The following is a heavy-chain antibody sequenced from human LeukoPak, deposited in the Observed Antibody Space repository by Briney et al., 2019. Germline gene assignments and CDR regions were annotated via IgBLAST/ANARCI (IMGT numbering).Heavy chain of an antibody. CDR2: VYYSGST. J-gene: IGHJ3*02. Sequence: KSSETLSLTCTVSGGSISSYCWTWIRQPPGKGLEWIGYVYYSGSTDYNPSLKGRVTISVDTSNKQFSLNLSSVTAADTAVYYCARRCSGPTCYTDAYDIWGQGTMVTVSS. V-gene: IGHV4-59*08. CDR3: ARRCSGPTCYTDAYDI. CDR1: GGSISSYC. D-gene: IGHD2-2*02.